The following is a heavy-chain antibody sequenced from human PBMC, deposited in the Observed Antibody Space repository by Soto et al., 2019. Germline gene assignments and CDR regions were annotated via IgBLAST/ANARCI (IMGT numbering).Heavy chain of an antibody. CDR3: ARMKAPLVPYYFDY. CDR1: GGSVSSGSYY. D-gene: IGHD6-6*01. J-gene: IGHJ4*02. CDR2: IYYSGST. V-gene: IGHV4-61*01. Sequence: PSETLSLTCTVSGGSVSSGSYYWSWIRQPPGKGLEWIGYIYYSGSTNYNPSLKSRVTISVDTSKNQFSLKLSSVTAADTAVYYCARMKAPLVPYYFDYWGQGTLVTVSS.